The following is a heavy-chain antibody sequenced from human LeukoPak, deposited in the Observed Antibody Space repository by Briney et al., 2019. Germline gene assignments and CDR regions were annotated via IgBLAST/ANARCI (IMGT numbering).Heavy chain of an antibody. J-gene: IGHJ4*02. CDR1: GLTVSSNY. D-gene: IGHD4-17*01. CDR2: IYSGGST. V-gene: IGHV3-53*01. Sequence: PGGSLRLSCAASGLTVSSNYRNWVRQAPGKGLEWVSVIYSGGSTYYADSVKGRFTISRDNSKNTLFLQMNSLRAEDTAVYYCAREAVTRNYFDYWGQGTLVTVSS. CDR3: AREAVTRNYFDY.